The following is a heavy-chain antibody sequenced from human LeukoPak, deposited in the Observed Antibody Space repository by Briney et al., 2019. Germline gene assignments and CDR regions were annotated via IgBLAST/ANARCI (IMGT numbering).Heavy chain of an antibody. D-gene: IGHD3-22*01. V-gene: IGHV3-23*01. J-gene: IGHJ3*02. CDR1: GFTFSSYG. Sequence: GGSLRLSCAASGFTFSSYGMSWVRQAPGKGLEWVSAISGSGGSTYYADSVKGRFTISRDNSKNTLYLQMNSLRAEDTAVYYCAKEGRYYYDSSGYYAFDIWGQGTMVTVSS. CDR2: ISGSGGST. CDR3: AKEGRYYYDSSGYYAFDI.